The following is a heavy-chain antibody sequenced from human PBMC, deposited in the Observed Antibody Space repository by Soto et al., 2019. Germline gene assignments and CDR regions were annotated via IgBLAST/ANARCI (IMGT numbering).Heavy chain of an antibody. CDR3: ARVNGWYNFEY. CDR1: GGSFSGYY. CDR2: INHSGST. Sequence: SETLSLTCAVYGGSFSGYYWSWIRQPPGKGLEWIGEINHSGSTNYNPSLKSRVTISVDTSKNQFSLKLSSVTAADTAVYYCARVNGWYNFEYWGQGTLVTVSS. V-gene: IGHV4-34*01. D-gene: IGHD6-19*01. J-gene: IGHJ4*02.